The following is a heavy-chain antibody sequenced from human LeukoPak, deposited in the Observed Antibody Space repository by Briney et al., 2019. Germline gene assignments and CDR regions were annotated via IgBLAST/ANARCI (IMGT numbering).Heavy chain of an antibody. CDR1: GGTFSSYA. D-gene: IGHD1-26*01. J-gene: IGHJ4*02. V-gene: IGHV1-69*13. CDR3: ARGELEWELPGQVDY. CDR2: IIPIFGTA. Sequence: ASVKVSCKASGGTFSSYAISWVRQAPGQGLEWMGGIIPIFGTANYAQKFQGRVTITADESTSTAYMELSSLRAEDTAVYYCARGELEWELPGQVDYWGQGTLVTVSS.